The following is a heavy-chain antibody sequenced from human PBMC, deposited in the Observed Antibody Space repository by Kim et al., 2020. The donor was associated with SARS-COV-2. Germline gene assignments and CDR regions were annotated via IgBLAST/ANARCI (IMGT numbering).Heavy chain of an antibody. Sequence: SETLSLTCTVSGGSVSSGSYYWSWIRQPPGKGLEWIGYIYYSGSTNYNPSLKSRVTISVDTSKNQFSLKLSSVTAADTAVYYCARLLWFGAPRGYY. CDR1: GGSVSSGSYY. J-gene: IGHJ6*01. CDR2: IYYSGST. D-gene: IGHD3-10*01. V-gene: IGHV4-61*01. CDR3: ARLLWFGAPRGYY.